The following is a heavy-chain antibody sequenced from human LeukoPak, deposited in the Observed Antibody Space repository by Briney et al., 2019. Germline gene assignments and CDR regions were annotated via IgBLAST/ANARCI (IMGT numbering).Heavy chain of an antibody. V-gene: IGHV1-2*02. CDR3: ARGQYYYDSSGYYISMGELDY. J-gene: IGHJ4*02. D-gene: IGHD3-22*01. CDR1: GYTFTGYY. Sequence: ASVKVSCKASGYTFTGYYMHWVRQAPGQGLEWMGWINPNSGGTNYAQKFQGRVTMTRDTSISTAYMELSRLRSDDTAVYYCARGQYYYDSSGYYISMGELDYWGQGTLVTVSS. CDR2: INPNSGGT.